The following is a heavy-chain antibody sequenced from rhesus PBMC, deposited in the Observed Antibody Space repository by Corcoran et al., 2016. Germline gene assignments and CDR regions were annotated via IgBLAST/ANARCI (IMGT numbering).Heavy chain of an antibody. CDR3: ARDPSYYNIWTGYWYFDL. V-gene: IGHV4-160*01. J-gene: IGHJ2*01. CDR1: GGYISGYW. CDR2: IDSSGST. Sequence: QLQLQESGPGLVKPSETLSLTCAVSGGYISGYWWSWIRQPPGTGRGGIGRIDSSGSTDYNPSLKSRVTISRDTSKNQFSLKLSSVTAADTAVYYCARDPSYYNIWTGYWYFDLWGPGTPITISS. D-gene: IGHD3-3*01.